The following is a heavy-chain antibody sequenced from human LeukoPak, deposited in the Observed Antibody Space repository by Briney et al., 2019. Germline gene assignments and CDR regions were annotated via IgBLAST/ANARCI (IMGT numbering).Heavy chain of an antibody. V-gene: IGHV3-23*01. J-gene: IGHJ4*02. Sequence: PGGSLRLSCAASGFTFSSYAMSWVRQAPGKGLEGVSAISVSGGSTYYAASVKGRFTISRDNSKNTLYLQMNSLRAEDTAVYYCAKIGMAGGPHLDYWGQGTLVTVSS. CDR3: AKIGMAGGPHLDY. CDR1: GFTFSSYA. CDR2: ISVSGGST. D-gene: IGHD2-8*02.